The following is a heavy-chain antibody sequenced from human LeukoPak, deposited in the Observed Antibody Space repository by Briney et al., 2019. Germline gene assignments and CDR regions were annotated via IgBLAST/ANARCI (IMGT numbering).Heavy chain of an antibody. D-gene: IGHD2-15*01. J-gene: IGHJ4*02. CDR1: GGPINSHD. Sequence: NPSEALSLTCSVSGGPINSHDWSWIRQPPGNGLKWIGYIHYCGSTIYNPALECRAAISKDTSKNHFSLMLTSVTAADTAFYFCARHSTLSFLDCWGRGTVVTVSS. CDR2: IHYCGST. V-gene: IGHV4-59*08. CDR3: ARHSTLSFLDC.